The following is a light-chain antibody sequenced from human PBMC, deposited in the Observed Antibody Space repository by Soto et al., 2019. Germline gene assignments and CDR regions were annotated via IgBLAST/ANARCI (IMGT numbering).Light chain of an antibody. CDR2: GSS. V-gene: IGKV3-20*01. J-gene: IGKJ1*01. CDR3: QQYGSSPWT. CDR1: ESVSSSY. Sequence: EIVLTQSPGTLSLCPGERVSLSCRGGESVSSSYLAWYQQKPGQAPRLLIYGSSSRATGIPDRFRGSGSGTDFTLTISRLEPEDFVVYYCQQYGSSPWTFGQGTKVDIK.